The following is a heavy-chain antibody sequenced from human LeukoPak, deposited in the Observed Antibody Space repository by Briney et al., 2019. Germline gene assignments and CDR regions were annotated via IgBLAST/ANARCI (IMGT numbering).Heavy chain of an antibody. CDR3: AKDPRYGSEGRYYYYGMDV. Sequence: PGGSLRLSCAASGFTFSSYGMHWVRQAPGKGLEWVAVIWYDGSNKYYADSVKGRFTISRDNSKNTLYLQMNSLRAEDTAVYYCAKDPRYGSEGRYYYYGMDVWGQGTTVTVSS. CDR1: GFTFSSYG. J-gene: IGHJ6*02. D-gene: IGHD3-10*01. V-gene: IGHV3-33*06. CDR2: IWYDGSNK.